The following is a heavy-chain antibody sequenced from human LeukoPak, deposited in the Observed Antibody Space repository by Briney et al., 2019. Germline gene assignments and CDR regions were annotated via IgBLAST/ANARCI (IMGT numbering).Heavy chain of an antibody. CDR1: GFTFSSYS. V-gene: IGHV3-21*01. CDR3: ASSRN. Sequence: KAGGSLRLSRAASGFTFSSYSMNWVRQAPGKGLEWVSSISSSSSYTYYADSVKGRFTISRDNAKNSLYLQMNSLRAEDTAVYYCASSRNWGQGTLVTVSS. CDR2: ISSSSSYT. J-gene: IGHJ4*02.